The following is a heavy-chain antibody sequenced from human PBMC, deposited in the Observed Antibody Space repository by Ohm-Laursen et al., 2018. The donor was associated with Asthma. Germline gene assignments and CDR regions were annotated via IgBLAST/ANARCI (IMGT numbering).Heavy chain of an antibody. J-gene: IGHJ4*02. D-gene: IGHD1-26*01. CDR3: ARDGLDSGSYPERTLDY. CDR2: ISAYNGNT. Sequence: GASVKVSCKASGYTFTSYGISWVRQAPGQGLEWMGWISAYNGNTNYAQKLQGRVTMTTDTSTSTAYMELRSLRSDDTAVYYCARDGLDSGSYPERTLDYWGQGTLVTVSS. V-gene: IGHV1-18*04. CDR1: GYTFTSYG.